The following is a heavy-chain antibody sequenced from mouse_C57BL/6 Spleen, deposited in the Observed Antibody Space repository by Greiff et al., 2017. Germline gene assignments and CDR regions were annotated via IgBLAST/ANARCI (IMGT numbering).Heavy chain of an antibody. Sequence: QVQLQPSGAELMKPGASVKLSCKATGYTFTGYWIAWVKQRPGHGLEWIGEILPGSGSTNYNAKFKGKATFTADTSSNTAYMQLSSLTTEDSASYDCARKGLGSFSMDYWGQGTSVTVAS. CDR1: GYTFTGYW. D-gene: IGHD2-10*02. J-gene: IGHJ4*01. CDR2: ILPGSGST. V-gene: IGHV1-9*01. CDR3: ARKGLGSFSMDY.